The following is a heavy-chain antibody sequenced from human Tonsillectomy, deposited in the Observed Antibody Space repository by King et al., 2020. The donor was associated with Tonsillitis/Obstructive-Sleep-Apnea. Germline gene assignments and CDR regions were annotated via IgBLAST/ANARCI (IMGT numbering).Heavy chain of an antibody. V-gene: IGHV4-34*01. CDR2: INHSGST. J-gene: IGHJ4*01. CDR3: ARGRTITFGGVIVLDY. Sequence: VQLQQWGAGLLKPSETLSLTCAVYGGSFSGYYWNWIRQPPGKGLEWIGEINHSGSTNYNPSLKSRVTISVDTSKNQFSLELGSVTAADTAVYYCARGRTITFGGVIVLDYWGHGTLVTVSS. CDR1: GGSFSGYY. D-gene: IGHD3-16*02.